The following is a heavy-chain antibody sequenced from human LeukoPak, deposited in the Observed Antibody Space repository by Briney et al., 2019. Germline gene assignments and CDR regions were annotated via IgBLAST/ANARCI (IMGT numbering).Heavy chain of an antibody. CDR3: ARTVLILFDY. V-gene: IGHV4-34*01. Sequence: PSETLSLTCAVYGGSFSGYYWSWIRQPPGKWLEWIGEINHSGSTNYNPSLKSRVTISVDTSKNQFSLKLSSVTAADTAVYYCARTVLILFDYWGEGTLVTVSS. J-gene: IGHJ4*02. CDR1: GGSFSGYY. D-gene: IGHD3-10*01. CDR2: INHSGST.